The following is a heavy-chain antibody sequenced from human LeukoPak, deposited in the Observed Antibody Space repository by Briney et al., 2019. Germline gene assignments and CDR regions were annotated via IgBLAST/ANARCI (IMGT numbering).Heavy chain of an antibody. CDR1: ADSITRYS. D-gene: IGHD5-18*01. CDR3: APPYDPAMVH. V-gene: IGHV4-59*01. CDR2: IHNSGRT. J-gene: IGHJ4*02. Sequence: SRTLSLTCTVSADSITRYSWGWIRQPPGKGLEWLGYIHNSGRTTYNPSLKRRVTISLSTSKKQFSLKLSSVTAAHTAVYYCAPPYDPAMVHRGQGTLVTVSS.